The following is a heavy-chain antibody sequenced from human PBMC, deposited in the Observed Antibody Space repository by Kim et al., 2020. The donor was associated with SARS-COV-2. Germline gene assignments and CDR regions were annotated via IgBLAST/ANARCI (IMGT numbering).Heavy chain of an antibody. CDR3: ARAVRGSGFGVVIIRAYYMDV. D-gene: IGHD3-3*01. Sequence: ASVKVSCKASGYTFTSYDINWVRQATGQGLEWMGWMNPNSGNTGYAQKFQGRVTMTRNTSISTAYMELSSLRSEDTAVYYCARAVRGSGFGVVIIRAYYMDVWGKVTTVTVSS. V-gene: IGHV1-8*01. CDR2: MNPNSGNT. CDR1: GYTFTSYD. J-gene: IGHJ6*03.